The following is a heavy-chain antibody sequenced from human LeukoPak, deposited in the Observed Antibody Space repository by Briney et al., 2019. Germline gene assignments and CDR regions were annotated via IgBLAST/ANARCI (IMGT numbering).Heavy chain of an antibody. CDR1: GYTFTAGYY. Sequence: GASVKVSCKASGYTFTAGYYMHWVRQAPGQGLEWMGWINPNSGGTNYAQKFQGRVTMTRDTSISTAYMELSRLRSDDTAVYYCARTYYYDSRGRRGYYMDVWGKGTTVTVSS. J-gene: IGHJ6*03. CDR2: INPNSGGT. CDR3: ARTYYYDSRGRRGYYMDV. D-gene: IGHD3-22*01. V-gene: IGHV1-2*02.